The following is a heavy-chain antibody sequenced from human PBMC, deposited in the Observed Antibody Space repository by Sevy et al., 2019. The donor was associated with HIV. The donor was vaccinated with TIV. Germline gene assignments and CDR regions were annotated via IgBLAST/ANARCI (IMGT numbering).Heavy chain of an antibody. Sequence: GGSLRLSCAASGFTFDDYAMSWVRQAPGKGLEWVSGINWNGGSTGYADSVKGRFTISRDNAKRSLYLQMNSLSAEDMTSDYYAIDGLISGGGIHAFDIWGQGTMVTVSS. CDR1: GFTFDDYA. CDR2: INWNGGST. CDR3: AIDGLISGGGIHAFDI. D-gene: IGHD3-10*01. J-gene: IGHJ3*02. V-gene: IGHV3-20*04.